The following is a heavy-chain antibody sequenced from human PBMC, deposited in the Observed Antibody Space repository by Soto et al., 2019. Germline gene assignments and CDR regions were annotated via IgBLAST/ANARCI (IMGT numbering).Heavy chain of an antibody. Sequence: EVQLLESGGGLVQPGGSLRLSCGASGFTFSSYAMSWVRQAPGKGLEWVSAISDSGGSTYYADSMKGRFTISRDNSKNTLYLQMNSLGAEDTAIYSCAQDLTSTSRTPDLWGQGTLVTVSS. CDR2: ISDSGGST. CDR1: GFTFSSYA. CDR3: AQDLTSTSRTPDL. V-gene: IGHV3-23*01. D-gene: IGHD2-2*01. J-gene: IGHJ5*02.